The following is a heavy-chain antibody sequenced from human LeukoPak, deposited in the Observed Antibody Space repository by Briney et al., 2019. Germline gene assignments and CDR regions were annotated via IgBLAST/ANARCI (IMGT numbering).Heavy chain of an antibody. D-gene: IGHD2-21*01. J-gene: IGHJ4*02. CDR1: GFNFSDFY. CDR2: ISPRGRTS. CDR3: ARDLIPKMATVVDS. V-gene: IGHV3-11*01. Sequence: GGSLRLSCEASGFNFSDFYMNWIRQAPGKGLEGVAYISPRGRTSYYADSVRGRFTVSRDNAKNSLFLQMTSLSADDTAIYYCARDLIPKMATVVDSWGQGTLVIVSS.